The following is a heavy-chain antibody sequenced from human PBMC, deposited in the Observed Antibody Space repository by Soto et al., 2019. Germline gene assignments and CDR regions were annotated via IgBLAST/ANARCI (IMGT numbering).Heavy chain of an antibody. Sequence: ASVKVSCKASGYTFTGYYMHWVRQAPGQGLEWMGWINPNSGGTNYAQKFQGWVTMTRDTSISTAYMELSRLRSDDTAVYYCARGHPPLSGYDYGGFDPWGQGTLVTVSS. J-gene: IGHJ5*02. CDR1: GYTFTGYY. V-gene: IGHV1-2*04. CDR3: ARGHPPLSGYDYGGFDP. D-gene: IGHD5-12*01. CDR2: INPNSGGT.